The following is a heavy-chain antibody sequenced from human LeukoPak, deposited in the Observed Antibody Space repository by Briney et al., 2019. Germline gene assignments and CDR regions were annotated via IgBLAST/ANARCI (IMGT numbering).Heavy chain of an antibody. CDR3: ARERVAARPNWFDP. D-gene: IGHD6-6*01. J-gene: IGHJ5*02. Sequence: GGSLRLSCAASGFTFSSYWMHWVRQAPGKGLVWVSRINSDGSSTSYADSVKGRFTISRDNAKNTLYLQMNSLRAEDTAVYYCARERVAARPNWFDPWGQGTLVTVSS. CDR1: GFTFSSYW. V-gene: IGHV3-74*01. CDR2: INSDGSST.